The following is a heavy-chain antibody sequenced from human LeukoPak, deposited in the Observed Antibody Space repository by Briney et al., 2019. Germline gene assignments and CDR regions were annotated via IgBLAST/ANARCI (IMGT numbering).Heavy chain of an antibody. CDR1: GFTFSDYY. Sequence: GGSLRLSCAASGFTFSDYYMSWIRQAPGKGLEWDSYISSSGSTIYYADSVKGRFTISRDNAKNSLYLQMNSLRAEDTAVYYCAGGTTVTTFDYWGQGTLVTVSS. D-gene: IGHD4-17*01. CDR3: AGGTTVTTFDY. CDR2: ISSSGSTI. J-gene: IGHJ4*02. V-gene: IGHV3-11*01.